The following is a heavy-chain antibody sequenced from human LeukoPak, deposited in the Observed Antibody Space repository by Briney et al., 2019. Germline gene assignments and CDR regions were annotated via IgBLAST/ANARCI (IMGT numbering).Heavy chain of an antibody. V-gene: IGHV3-23*01. CDR3: AKSLGYCSSTSCTADAFDI. CDR2: ISGSGGST. D-gene: IGHD2-2*03. Sequence: GGSLRLSCAASGFTFSSYAMSWVRQAPGKGLEWVSAISGSGGSTYYADSVKGRFTISRDNSKNTLYLQMNSLRAENRAVYYCAKSLGYCSSTSCTADAFDIWGQGTMVTVSS. J-gene: IGHJ3*02. CDR1: GFTFSSYA.